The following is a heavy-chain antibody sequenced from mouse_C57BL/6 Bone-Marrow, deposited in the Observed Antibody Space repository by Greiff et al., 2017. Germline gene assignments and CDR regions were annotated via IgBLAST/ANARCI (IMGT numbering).Heavy chain of an antibody. Sequence: VQLQQSGAELVKPGASVKLSCKASGYTFTSYWMQWVKQRPGQGLEWIGEIDPSDSYTNYNQKFKGKATLTVDTSSSTAYMQLSSLTSEDSAVYYCATQIYYGYHYYAMDYWGQGTSVTVSS. CDR1: GYTFTSYW. CDR3: ATQIYYGYHYYAMDY. CDR2: IDPSDSYT. J-gene: IGHJ4*01. V-gene: IGHV1-50*01. D-gene: IGHD2-2*01.